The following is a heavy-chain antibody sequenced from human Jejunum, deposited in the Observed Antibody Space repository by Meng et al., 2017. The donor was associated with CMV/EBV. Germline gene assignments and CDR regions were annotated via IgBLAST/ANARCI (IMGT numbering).Heavy chain of an antibody. D-gene: IGHD2-2*01. CDR2: IGGSSDYT. V-gene: IGHV3-23*01. Sequence: SSYAMTWVRHAPGKGLEWVSTIGGSSDYTNYADPVKGRFTISRDNSRNTLYLQMNSLRAEDTAVYYCAKADLGYCSGTICYRFDYWGQGTLVTVSS. CDR3: AKADLGYCSGTICYRFDY. CDR1: SSYA. J-gene: IGHJ4*02.